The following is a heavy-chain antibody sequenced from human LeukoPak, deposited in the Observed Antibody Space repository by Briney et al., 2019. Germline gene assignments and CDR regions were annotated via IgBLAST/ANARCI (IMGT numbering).Heavy chain of an antibody. CDR3: AKDRYGSGANYFDY. CDR2: VLFDGTNE. Sequence: GGSLRLSCAASGFSFSSYAMHWVRQAPGKGLEWVAFVLFDGTNEQYTDSVKGRFSISRDDSNNTLYLQMSSLTAEDTAVYYCAKDRYGSGANYFDYWGQGTLVTVSS. J-gene: IGHJ4*02. D-gene: IGHD3-10*01. V-gene: IGHV3-30*18. CDR1: GFSFSSYA.